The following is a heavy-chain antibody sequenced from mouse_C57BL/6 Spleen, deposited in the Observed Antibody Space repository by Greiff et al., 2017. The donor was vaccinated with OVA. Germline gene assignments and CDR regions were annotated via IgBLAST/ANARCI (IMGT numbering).Heavy chain of an antibody. V-gene: IGHV3-6*01. CDR1: GYSITSGYY. Sequence: EVQLQESGPGLVKPSQSLSLTCSVTGYSITSGYYWNWIRQFPGNKLEWMGYISYDGSNHYNPSLKNRISITRDTSKNQFFLKLNSVTTEDTATYYCAREGDYVDAMDYWGQGTSVTVAS. J-gene: IGHJ4*01. CDR3: AREGDYVDAMDY. D-gene: IGHD2-4*01. CDR2: ISYDGSN.